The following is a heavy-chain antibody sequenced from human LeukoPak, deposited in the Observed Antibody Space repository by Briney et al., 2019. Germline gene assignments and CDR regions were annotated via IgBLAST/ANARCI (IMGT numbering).Heavy chain of an antibody. J-gene: IGHJ4*02. Sequence: GGSLRLSCAASGFTFSNFGMHWVRQSPGKGLEWVAFIRYDGTDDHYADSVKGRFTISRDNSRNTLYLQMNSLRAEDTAVYYCARSGLSRFGFWGQGTLVTVSS. CDR1: GFTFSNFG. CDR3: ARSGLSRFGF. V-gene: IGHV3-30*02. D-gene: IGHD2/OR15-2a*01. CDR2: IRYDGTDD.